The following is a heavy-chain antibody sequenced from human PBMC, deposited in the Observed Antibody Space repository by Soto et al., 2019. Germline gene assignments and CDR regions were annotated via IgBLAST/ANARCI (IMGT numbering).Heavy chain of an antibody. V-gene: IGHV5-51*01. D-gene: IGHD3-22*01. CDR1: GYSFTSYW. CDR3: ARLAVPSRLLEDYYYMDV. Sequence: GESLKISCKGSGYSFTSYWIGWVRQMPGKGLEWMGIIYPGDSDTRYSPSFQGQVTISADKSISTAYLQWSSLKASDTAMYYCARLAVPSRLLEDYYYMDVWGKGTTVTVSS. CDR2: IYPGDSDT. J-gene: IGHJ6*03.